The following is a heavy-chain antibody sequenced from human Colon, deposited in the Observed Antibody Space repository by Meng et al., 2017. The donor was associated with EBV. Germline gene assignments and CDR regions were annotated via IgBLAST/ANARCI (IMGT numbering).Heavy chain of an antibody. Sequence: VQVVQSECELKKPGASVKVSCKASGYTFTSYAMDWVRQAAGQGLEWMGWINTNTGHPTYAQGFTGRFVFSLDTSVSTAYLQISSLKAEDTAVYYCARGDYYDSSGLDYWGQGTLVTVSS. CDR2: INTNTGHP. D-gene: IGHD3-22*01. CDR3: ARGDYYDSSGLDY. V-gene: IGHV7-4-1*02. J-gene: IGHJ4*02. CDR1: GYTFTSYA.